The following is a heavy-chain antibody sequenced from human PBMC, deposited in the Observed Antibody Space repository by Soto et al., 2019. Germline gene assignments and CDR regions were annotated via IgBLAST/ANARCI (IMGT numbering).Heavy chain of an antibody. CDR1: GYLFTAYS. CDR3: ARTCSGGSCYAVY. V-gene: IGHV1-18*04. Sequence: GASVKVSCKASGYLFTAYSMHWVRQAPGQGLEWMGWISAYNGNTNYAQKLQGRVTMTTDTSTSTAYMELRSLRSDDTAVYYCARTCSGGSCYAVYWGQGTLVTVSS. CDR2: ISAYNGNT. D-gene: IGHD2-15*01. J-gene: IGHJ4*02.